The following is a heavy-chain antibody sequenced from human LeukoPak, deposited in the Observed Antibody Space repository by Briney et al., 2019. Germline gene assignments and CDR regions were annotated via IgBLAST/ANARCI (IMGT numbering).Heavy chain of an antibody. D-gene: IGHD3-16*01. J-gene: IGHJ4*02. CDR1: GGSFSGYY. CDR2: INHSGST. CDR3: ARVNPGLRYFGY. Sequence: PSETLSLTCAVYGGSFSGYYWSWIRQPPGKGLEWIGEINHSGSTNYNPSLKSRVTISVDTSKNQFSLKLSSVTAADTAVYYCARVNPGLRYFGYWGQGTLVPVSS. V-gene: IGHV4-34*01.